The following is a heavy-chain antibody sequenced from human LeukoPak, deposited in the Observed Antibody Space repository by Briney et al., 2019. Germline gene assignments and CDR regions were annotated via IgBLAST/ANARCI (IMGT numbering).Heavy chain of an antibody. CDR3: ARLLHYYYYYMDV. V-gene: IGHV3-48*04. CDR1: GFTFSSYS. CDR2: ISSSGSTI. J-gene: IGHJ6*03. D-gene: IGHD2/OR15-2a*01. Sequence: GGSLRLSCAASGFTFSSYSMNWIRQAPGKGLEWVSYISSSGSTIYYADSVKGRFTISRDNAKNSLYLQMNSLRAEDTAVYYCARLLHYYYYYMDVWGKGTTVTVSS.